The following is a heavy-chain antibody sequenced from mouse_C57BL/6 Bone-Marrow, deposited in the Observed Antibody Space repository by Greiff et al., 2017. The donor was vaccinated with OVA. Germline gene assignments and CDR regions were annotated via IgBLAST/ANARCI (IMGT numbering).Heavy chain of an antibody. CDR2: IRNKANGYTT. CDR3: ERRGLRQSNYYAMDY. Sequence: EVQVVESGGGLVQPGGSLNLSCEASGFTFTDYYMSWVRQPPGKALEWLGFIRNKANGYTTEYNASVKGRFTISRDNSQSILDLQRNALSAEDSATYYCERRGLRQSNYYAMDYWGQGTSVTVSS. D-gene: IGHD2-4*01. J-gene: IGHJ4*01. V-gene: IGHV7-3*01. CDR1: GFTFTDYY.